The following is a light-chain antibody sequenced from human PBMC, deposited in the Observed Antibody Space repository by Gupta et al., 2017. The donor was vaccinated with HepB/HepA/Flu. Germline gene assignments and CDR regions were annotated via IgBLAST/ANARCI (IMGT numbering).Light chain of an antibody. CDR3: SAWDSTISNWV. J-gene: IGLJ3*02. V-gene: IGLV10-54*04. CDR2: STN. CDR1: YNDIGYRG. Sequence: QAGLTQPPSVSSDLGQTATLICAGNYNDIGYRGAAWLQQYQDRPPRLLSYSTNNARPSGISERFSASRSGNTVSLTITGLQPEDEAVYYCSAWDSTISNWVFGGGTKLSVL.